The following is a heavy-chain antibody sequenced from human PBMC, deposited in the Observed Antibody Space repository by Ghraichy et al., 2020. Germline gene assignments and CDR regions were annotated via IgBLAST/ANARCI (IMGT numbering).Heavy chain of an antibody. Sequence: ASVKVSCKASGYTFTTYAIHWVRQAPGQRLEWMGWINAGNGNTKYSQKFQGRVTITRDTSANTAYMELSSLRSEDTAVYYCARTYFYGSGSYSEDFWFDPWGQGTLVTVSS. V-gene: IGHV1-3*01. CDR3: ARTYFYGSGSYSEDFWFDP. J-gene: IGHJ5*02. CDR1: GYTFTTYA. D-gene: IGHD3-10*01. CDR2: INAGNGNT.